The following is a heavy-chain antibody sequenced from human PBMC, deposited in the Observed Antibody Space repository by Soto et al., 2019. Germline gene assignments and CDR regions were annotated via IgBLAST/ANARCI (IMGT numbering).Heavy chain of an antibody. CDR3: ARRYCISSSCYLYGMDV. J-gene: IGHJ6*02. D-gene: IGHD2-15*01. V-gene: IGHV1-69*05. CDR1: GGTFSTYA. Sequence: QVQLVQSGAEVKKPGSSVKVSCKASGGTFSTYAISWVRQAPGQGLEWMGGIIPMFGTANYAQKFQGRVXXTXHDSTSTAYMELSSLRSEDTAVFYGARRYCISSSCYLYGMDVWGQGTTVTVSS. CDR2: IIPMFGTA.